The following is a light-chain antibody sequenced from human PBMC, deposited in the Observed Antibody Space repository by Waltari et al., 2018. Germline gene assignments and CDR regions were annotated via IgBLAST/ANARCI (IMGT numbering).Light chain of an antibody. J-gene: IGLJ3*02. Sequence: QSALTQPASVSGSPGQSITISCTGTSRDVGGYNYVSLYQQHPGKSPKLMIYEVSNRPSGVSNRFSGSKSGNTASLTISGLQAEDEADYYCSSYTSSSNWVFGGGTKLTVL. CDR2: EVS. CDR1: SRDVGGYNY. CDR3: SSYTSSSNWV. V-gene: IGLV2-14*01.